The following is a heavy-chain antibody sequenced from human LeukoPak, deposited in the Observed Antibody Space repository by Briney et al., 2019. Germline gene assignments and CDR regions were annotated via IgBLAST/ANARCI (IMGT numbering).Heavy chain of an antibody. Sequence: GGSLRLSCAASGSTFSSYSMNWVRQAPGKGLEWVSSISSSSSYIYYADSVKGRFTISRDNAKNSLYLQMNSLRAEDTAVYYCARLKEGVFSGYDLGIDYWGQGTLVTVSS. CDR3: ARLKEGVFSGYDLGIDY. J-gene: IGHJ4*02. CDR1: GSTFSSYS. V-gene: IGHV3-21*01. CDR2: ISSSSSYI. D-gene: IGHD5-12*01.